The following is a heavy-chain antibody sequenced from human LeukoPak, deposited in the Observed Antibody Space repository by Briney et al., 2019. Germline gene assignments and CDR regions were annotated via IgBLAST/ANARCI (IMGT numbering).Heavy chain of an antibody. CDR1: GFAFSSYA. CDR3: AKDFLLRMAVAIDY. D-gene: IGHD6-19*01. V-gene: IGHV3-23*01. CDR2: ISGSGATT. Sequence: GGSLRLSCAASGFAFSSYAMRGVRQAPGKGLDWVSTISGSGATTSYADSVKGRFTISRDKSKTTLYLQMNSLRAEDTAVYYCAKDFLLRMAVAIDYWGQGTLVTVSS. J-gene: IGHJ4*02.